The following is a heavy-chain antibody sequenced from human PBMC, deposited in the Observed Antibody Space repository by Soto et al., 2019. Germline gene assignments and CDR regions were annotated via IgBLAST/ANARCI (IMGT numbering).Heavy chain of an antibody. V-gene: IGHV4-39*01. Sequence: QLQLQESGPGLVKPSETLSLTCTVSGGSISSSSYYWGWIRQPPGKGLEWIGSIYYRGSTYYNPSHKSRVTISVDTSRNQFSLKLSSVTAADTAVYYCARHWGRSGSGSYSYYYYYMDVWGKGTTVTVSS. J-gene: IGHJ6*03. D-gene: IGHD3-10*01. CDR2: IYYRGST. CDR3: ARHWGRSGSGSYSYYYYYMDV. CDR1: GGSISSSSYY.